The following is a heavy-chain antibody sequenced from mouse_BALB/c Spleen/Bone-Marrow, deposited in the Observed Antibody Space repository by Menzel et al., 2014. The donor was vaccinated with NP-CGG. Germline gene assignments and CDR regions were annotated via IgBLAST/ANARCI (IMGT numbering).Heavy chain of an antibody. CDR3: ARDRGLTYFDY. J-gene: IGHJ2*01. V-gene: IGHV7-3*02. CDR2: IRNKANGYTT. Sequence: EVMLVESGGGLVQPGGSLRLSCAPSGFTFTDYYMNWVRQPPGKALEWLGFIRNKANGYTTEYSASVKGRFTISRDNSQSILYLQMNTLRAEDSATYYCARDRGLTYFDYWGQGTLSQSPQ. D-gene: IGHD2-4*01. CDR1: GFTFTDYY.